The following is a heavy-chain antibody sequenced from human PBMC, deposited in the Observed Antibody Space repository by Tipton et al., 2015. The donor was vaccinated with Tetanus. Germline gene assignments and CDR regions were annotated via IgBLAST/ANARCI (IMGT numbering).Heavy chain of an antibody. V-gene: IGHV4-4*07. Sequence: TLSLTCVVSGDSIKSYYWSWIRQPAGKGLEWIGRVDRSGTTTYNPSLKGRVTMSLDTSKNQFSLKLTSVTAADTAMYYCARGSDIVVVPGVTRADWFDPWGQGTLVTVSS. J-gene: IGHJ5*02. CDR2: VDRSGTT. CDR3: ARGSDIVVVPGVTRADWFDP. D-gene: IGHD2-2*01. CDR1: GDSIKSYY.